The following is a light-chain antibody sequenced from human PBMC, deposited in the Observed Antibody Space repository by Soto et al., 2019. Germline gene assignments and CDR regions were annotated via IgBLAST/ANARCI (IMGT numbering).Light chain of an antibody. V-gene: IGLV2-8*01. CDR1: GSDIGAYNF. CDR2: GVT. J-gene: IGLJ3*02. CDR3: YSYPGRHIWL. Sequence: QSVLAQPLSASGSPGVSVTISGTGSGSDIGAYNFVSWYQQHPGKAPPLMIFGVTERPSGVPERFSGSKSVNTASLPPPGLHGDDEAVANWYSYPGRHIWLFGGWTQLTVL.